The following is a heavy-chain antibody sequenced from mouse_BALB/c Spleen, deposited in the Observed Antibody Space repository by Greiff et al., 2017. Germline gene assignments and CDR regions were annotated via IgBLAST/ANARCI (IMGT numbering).Heavy chain of an antibody. J-gene: IGHJ4*01. CDR2: ISDGGSYN. CDR3: ARGGARMDY. V-gene: IGHV5-4*02. CDR1: GFTFSDYY. D-gene: IGHD3-3*01. Sequence: EVHLVESGGGLVKPGGSLKLSCAASGFTFSDYYMYWVRQTPEKRLEWVATISDGGSYNYYPDSVKGRFTISRDNAKNNLYLQMSSLKSEDTAMYYCARGGARMDYWGQGTSVTVSS.